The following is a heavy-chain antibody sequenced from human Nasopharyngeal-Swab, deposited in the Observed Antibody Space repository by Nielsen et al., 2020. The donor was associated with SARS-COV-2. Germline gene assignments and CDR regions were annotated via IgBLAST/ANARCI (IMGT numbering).Heavy chain of an antibody. CDR2: IIPILGIA. J-gene: IGHJ6*03. V-gene: IGHV1-69*10. CDR3: ARDKRHHRSHYHYYYYMDV. D-gene: IGHD3-10*01. Sequence: SVKVSCKASGGTFSSYAISWVRQAPGQGLEWMGGIIPILGIANYAQKFQGRVTITAEKSTSTAYMELSSLRSEDTAVYYCARDKRHHRSHYHYYYYMDVWGKGTTVTVSS. CDR1: GGTFSSYA.